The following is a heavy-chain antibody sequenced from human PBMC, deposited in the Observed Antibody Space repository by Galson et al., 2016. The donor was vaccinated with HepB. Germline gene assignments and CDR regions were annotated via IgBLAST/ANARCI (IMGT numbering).Heavy chain of an antibody. Sequence: SVKVSCKASGYTFTTYGFSWVRQAPGQGLEWMGWISGKNGNTNYAQKFQGRVTMTTDTSTSKAYMELRSRRYDDTAVYYCAREGVWGVWGQGTLVTVSS. J-gene: IGHJ4*02. CDR2: ISGKNGNT. D-gene: IGHD3-10*01. V-gene: IGHV1-18*01. CDR3: AREGVWGV. CDR1: GYTFTTYG.